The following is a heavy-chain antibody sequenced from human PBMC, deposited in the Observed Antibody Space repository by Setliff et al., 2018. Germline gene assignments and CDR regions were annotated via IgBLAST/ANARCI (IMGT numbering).Heavy chain of an antibody. Sequence: SETLSLTCAVSGGSISSDSDYWSWIRQSAGKGLEWIGRIYASGSTEYNPSLGSRVAISVDTSRNQFSLQLSSVTSADTAIYYCTKGRVGLAARAGYWGQGTLVTVSS. CDR3: TKGRVGLAARAGY. J-gene: IGHJ4*02. V-gene: IGHV4-61*02. D-gene: IGHD1-26*01. CDR2: IYASGST. CDR1: GGSISSDSDY.